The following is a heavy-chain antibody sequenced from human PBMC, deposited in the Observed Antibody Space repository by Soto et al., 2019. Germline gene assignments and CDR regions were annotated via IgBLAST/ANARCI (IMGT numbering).Heavy chain of an antibody. J-gene: IGHJ4*02. V-gene: IGHV4-39*01. CDR3: VRPEYSSSSAEYYFDY. CDR1: GGSISRSSYH. D-gene: IGHD6-6*01. Sequence: PSETLSLTCTVSGGSISRSSYHWGWIRRPPGKGLEWIGTLYYSGSTYSNPSLNSRVTISIDTSKNQFSLTLSSVTAADTAAYFCVRPEYSSSSAEYYFDYWGQGTLVTVSS. CDR2: LYYSGST.